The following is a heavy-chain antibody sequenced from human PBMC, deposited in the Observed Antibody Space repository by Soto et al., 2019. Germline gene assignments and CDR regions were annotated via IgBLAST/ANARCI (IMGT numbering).Heavy chain of an antibody. CDR3: ARTRYGGNRFDY. Sequence: ASVKVSCKASGYTFTSYAMHWVRQAPGQRLEWMGWINAGNGNTGYAQKFQGRVTMTRNTSISTAYMELSSLRSEDTAVYYCARTRYGGNRFDYWGQGTLVTVSS. D-gene: IGHD2-15*01. CDR1: GYTFTSYA. J-gene: IGHJ4*02. V-gene: IGHV1-3*01. CDR2: INAGNGNT.